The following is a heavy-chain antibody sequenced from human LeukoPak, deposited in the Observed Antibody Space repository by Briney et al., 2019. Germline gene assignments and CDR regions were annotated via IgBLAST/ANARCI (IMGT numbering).Heavy chain of an antibody. CDR3: ARGYGGNGQSFDY. CDR1: GFTVSSNY. CDR2: IYSGGST. D-gene: IGHD4-17*01. V-gene: IGHV3-66*01. Sequence: GGSLRLSCAASGFTVSSNYMRWVRQAPGKGLEWVSVIYSGGSTYYADSVKGRFTISRDNAKNSLYLQMNSLRAEDTAVYYCARGYGGNGQSFDYWGQGTLVTVSS. J-gene: IGHJ4*02.